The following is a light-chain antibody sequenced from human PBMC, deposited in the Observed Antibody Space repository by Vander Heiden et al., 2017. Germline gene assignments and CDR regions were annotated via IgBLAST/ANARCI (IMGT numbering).Light chain of an antibody. CDR2: DAP. Sequence: DIQMTQSPSSVSASVGDRVPITCRASQGISRWLAWYQEKPGQAPNLLIYDAPTLQTGVPPRFSGSGSETDFTLTISSLQPEDFATYYCQQANSFPFTFGGGTKVEI. J-gene: IGKJ4*01. V-gene: IGKV1-12*02. CDR1: QGISRW. CDR3: QQANSFPFT.